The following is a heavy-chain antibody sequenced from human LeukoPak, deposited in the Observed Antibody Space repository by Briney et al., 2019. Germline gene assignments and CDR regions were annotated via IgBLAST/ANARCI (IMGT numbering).Heavy chain of an antibody. Sequence: SETLSLTCTVSGGSISSRPYYWGWVRQPPGKGLECIGYIHYTGSTNYNPSLKSRVTISVDTSKSQFSLKLSSVTAADTAIYYCARGGYYGSGNDFRFDPWGQGTLVTVSS. V-gene: IGHV4-61*05. CDR3: ARGGYYGSGNDFRFDP. CDR1: GGSISSRPYY. D-gene: IGHD3-10*01. CDR2: IHYTGST. J-gene: IGHJ5*02.